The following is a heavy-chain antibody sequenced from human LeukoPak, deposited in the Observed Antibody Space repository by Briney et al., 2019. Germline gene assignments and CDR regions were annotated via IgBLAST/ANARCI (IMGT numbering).Heavy chain of an antibody. CDR2: ISYDGSNK. CDR3: ARDSAPDPGRGTYGAFDI. Sequence: PGGPLRLSCAASGFTFSSYAMHWVRQAPGKGLEWVAVISYDGSNKYYADSVKGRFTISRDNSKNTLYLQMNSLRAEDTAVYYCARDSAPDPGRGTYGAFDIWGQGTMVTVSS. J-gene: IGHJ3*02. D-gene: IGHD3-10*01. V-gene: IGHV3-30-3*01. CDR1: GFTFSSYA.